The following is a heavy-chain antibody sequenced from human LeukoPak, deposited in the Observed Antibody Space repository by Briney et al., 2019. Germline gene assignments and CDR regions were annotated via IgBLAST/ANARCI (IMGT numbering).Heavy chain of an antibody. V-gene: IGHV3-30-3*01. CDR3: ASPPSTGIDY. CDR2: ISYDGSNK. Sequence: QPGGSLRLSCAASGFTFSSYAMHWVRQAPGKGLEWVAVISYDGSNKYYADSVKGRFTISRDNSKNTLYLQMNSLRAEDTAVYYCASPPSTGIDYWGQGTLVTVSS. CDR1: GFTFSSYA. J-gene: IGHJ4*02.